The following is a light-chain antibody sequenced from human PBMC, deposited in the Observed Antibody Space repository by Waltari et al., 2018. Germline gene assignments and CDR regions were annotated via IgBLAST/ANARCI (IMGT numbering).Light chain of an antibody. CDR2: SAS. J-gene: IGKJ4*01. CDR3: QQLNSYPLT. Sequence: QLTQSPSFLSASVRDRVTITCRARQVISNYFAWYQQQPGKAPKLLFYSASSLQGGVPSRSSGGGSRTEFSSTISSLQPEGCATYYCQQLNSYPLTFGGGTKVEIK. V-gene: IGKV1-9*01. CDR1: QVISNY.